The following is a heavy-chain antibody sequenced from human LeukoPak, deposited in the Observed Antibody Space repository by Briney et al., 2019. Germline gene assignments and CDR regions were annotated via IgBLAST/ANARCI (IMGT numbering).Heavy chain of an antibody. D-gene: IGHD2-8*01. Sequence: GGSLRLSCSASGFTFSAYFMHWVRQAPGKGLEYVSSIRSNEYDTYYADSVKGRFTISRDNSKNTLFLQMSSLRAEDTAVYYCVKDLNGTWFFDCWGQGTLVTVSS. J-gene: IGHJ4*02. CDR1: GFTFSAYF. CDR2: IRSNEYDT. CDR3: VKDLNGTWFFDC. V-gene: IGHV3-64D*06.